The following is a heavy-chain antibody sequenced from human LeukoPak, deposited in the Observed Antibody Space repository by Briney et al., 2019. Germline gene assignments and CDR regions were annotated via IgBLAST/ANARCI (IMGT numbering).Heavy chain of an antibody. CDR1: GGSTSSYY. D-gene: IGHD3-22*01. Sequence: SETLSLTCTVSGGSTSSYYWSWIRQPPGKGLEWIGYIYYSGSTNYNPSLKSRVTISVDTSKNQFSLKLSSVTAADTAVYYCARFCNYYDSSGYYYGFDPWGQGTLVTVSS. CDR2: IYYSGST. CDR3: ARFCNYYDSSGYYYGFDP. J-gene: IGHJ5*02. V-gene: IGHV4-59*01.